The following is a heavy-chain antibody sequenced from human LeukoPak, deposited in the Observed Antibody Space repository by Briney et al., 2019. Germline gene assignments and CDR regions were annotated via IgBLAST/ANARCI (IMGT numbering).Heavy chain of an antibody. V-gene: IGHV3-33*01. CDR2: IWHDGSNK. Sequence: HPGGSLRLSCAASGFTFSTYVIHWVRQAPGKGLEWVALIWHDGSNKYYGDSVKDRFTISRDNSKNTLYLQMDSLRDEDTAVYYCARDRGYTYGHPLDYWGQGTLVTVSS. J-gene: IGHJ4*02. CDR3: ARDRGYTYGHPLDY. CDR1: GFTFSTYV. D-gene: IGHD5-18*01.